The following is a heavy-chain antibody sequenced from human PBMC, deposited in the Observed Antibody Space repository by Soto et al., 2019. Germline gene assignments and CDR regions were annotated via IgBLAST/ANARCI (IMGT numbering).Heavy chain of an antibody. V-gene: IGHV1-18*04. Sequence: ASVKVSCKTSGYTFTSYGISWVRQAPGQGLDWMGWISAYNGNTKYAQDLQGRVTMTTDTSTSTAYMELRSLRSDDTAVYYCARFTGGSYNTYYFYYGMDVWGQGTTVTVSS. CDR1: GYTFTSYG. CDR2: ISAYNGNT. D-gene: IGHD2-15*01. CDR3: ARFTGGSYNTYYFYYGMDV. J-gene: IGHJ6*02.